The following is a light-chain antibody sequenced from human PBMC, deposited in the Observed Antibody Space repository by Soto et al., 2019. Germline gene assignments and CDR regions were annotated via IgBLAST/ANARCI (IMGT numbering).Light chain of an antibody. CDR3: QHYNNWPPWT. J-gene: IGKJ1*01. CDR1: QSVSSN. V-gene: IGKV3-15*01. Sequence: ETVLTQSPGTLSLSPGERATLSCRASQSVSSNSLAWYQQKPGQAPRLLIYGASTRATGIPARFSGSGSGTEFTLTISSLQSEDFAVYYCQHYNNWPPWTFGQGTKVEIK. CDR2: GAS.